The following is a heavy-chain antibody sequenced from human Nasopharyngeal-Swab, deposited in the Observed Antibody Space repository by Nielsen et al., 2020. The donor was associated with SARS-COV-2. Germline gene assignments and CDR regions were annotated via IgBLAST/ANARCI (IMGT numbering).Heavy chain of an antibody. CDR3: AREPDTAMVNRYYYYYMDV. D-gene: IGHD5-18*01. CDR1: GGTFSSYA. J-gene: IGHJ6*03. Sequence: SVKVSCKASGGTFSSYAISWVRQAPGQWLEWMGGIIPIFGTANYAQKFQGRVTITADESTSTAYMELSSLRSEDTAVYYCAREPDTAMVNRYYYYYMDVWGKGTTVTVSS. V-gene: IGHV1-69*13. CDR2: IIPIFGTA.